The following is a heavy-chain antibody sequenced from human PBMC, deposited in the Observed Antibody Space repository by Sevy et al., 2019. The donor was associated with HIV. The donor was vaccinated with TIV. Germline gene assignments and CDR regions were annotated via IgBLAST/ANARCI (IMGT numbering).Heavy chain of an antibody. V-gene: IGHV4-59*01. CDR3: ARDKGYYDPFDI. CDR1: GGSISSYY. J-gene: IGHJ3*02. Sequence: SETLSLTCTVSGGSISSYYWSWIRQPPGKALEWIGYIYYSGNTNYNPSLKSRSTISVDTSKNQFSLKLSSMTAADTAMYYCARDKGYYDPFDIWGQGTMVTVSS. CDR2: IYYSGNT. D-gene: IGHD2-15*01.